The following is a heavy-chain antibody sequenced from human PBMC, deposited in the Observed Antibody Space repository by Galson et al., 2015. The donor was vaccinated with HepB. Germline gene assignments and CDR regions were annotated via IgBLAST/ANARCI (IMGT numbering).Heavy chain of an antibody. CDR3: NAYDYVWGSYGRPAHFDY. CDR1: GFTFSNAW. V-gene: IGHV3-15*07. D-gene: IGHD3-16*01. Sequence: SLRLSCAASGFTFSNAWMNWVRQAPGKGLEWVGRIKSKTDGGTTDYAAPVKGRFTISRDDSKNTLYLQMNSLKTEDTAVYYCNAYDYVWGSYGRPAHFDYWGQGTLVTVSS. J-gene: IGHJ4*02. CDR2: IKSKTDGGTT.